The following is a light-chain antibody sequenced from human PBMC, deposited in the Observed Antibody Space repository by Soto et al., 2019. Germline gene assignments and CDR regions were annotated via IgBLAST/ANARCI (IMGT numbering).Light chain of an antibody. Sequence: QLVLTQPPSASGAPGQRVTVSCSGSNSNIGGNYVYWYQQLPGTAPKLHIYKNNQRPSGVPERFSGSKSGTSASLAISGLRSEDEADYYCAVWDDSLSGRVFGGGTKLTVL. CDR1: NSNIGGNY. V-gene: IGLV1-47*01. CDR2: KNN. CDR3: AVWDDSLSGRV. J-gene: IGLJ3*02.